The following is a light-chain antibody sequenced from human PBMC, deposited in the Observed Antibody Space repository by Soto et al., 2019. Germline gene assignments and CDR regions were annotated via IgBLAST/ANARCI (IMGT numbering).Light chain of an antibody. V-gene: IGLV1-51*01. Sequence: QSVLTQPPSVSAAPGQKVTISCSGSSSNIEKNFVSWYQQFPGTAPKLLICDNNRRLSGIPDRFSGSKSGNTATLTISGTQAVDEADYYCQAWGYSPDVFGTGTKLTVL. J-gene: IGLJ1*01. CDR1: SSNIEKNF. CDR2: DNN. CDR3: QAWGYSPDV.